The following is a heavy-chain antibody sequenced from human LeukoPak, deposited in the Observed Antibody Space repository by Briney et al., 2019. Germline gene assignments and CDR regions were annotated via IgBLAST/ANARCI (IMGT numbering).Heavy chain of an antibody. V-gene: IGHV3-11*03. D-gene: IGHD1-26*01. CDR3: ARISGSYVFDY. CDR1: GFTFSDYY. Sequence: PGGSLRLSCAASGFTFSDYYMSWIRQAPGKWLEWVSYISSSTYTNYVDSVKGRFTISRDNAKNSMYLQMNSLRAEDAAVYYCARISGSYVFDYWGQGTLVTVSS. J-gene: IGHJ4*02. CDR2: ISSSTYT.